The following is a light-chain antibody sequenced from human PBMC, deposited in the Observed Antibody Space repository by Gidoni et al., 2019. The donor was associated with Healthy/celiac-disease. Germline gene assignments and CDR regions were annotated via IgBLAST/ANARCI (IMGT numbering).Light chain of an antibody. V-gene: IGKV3-11*01. Sequence: EIVLTQSPATLSLSPGERATLPCRASQSVSSYLAWYQQKPGQAPRLLIYDASNRATGIPARFSGSGSGTDFTLTISSLGPEDFAVYYCQQRSNWPSTFGQGTKLEIK. CDR3: QQRSNWPST. CDR2: DAS. J-gene: IGKJ2*01. CDR1: QSVSSY.